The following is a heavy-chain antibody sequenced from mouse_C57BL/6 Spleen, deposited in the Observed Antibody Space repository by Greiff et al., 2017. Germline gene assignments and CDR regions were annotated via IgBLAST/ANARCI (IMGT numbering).Heavy chain of an antibody. CDR2: IYPGDGDT. CDR3: ARDGSGYGTYAMDY. V-gene: IGHV1-82*01. J-gene: IGHJ4*01. Sequence: QVQLQQSGPELVKPGASVKISCKASGYAFSSSWMNWVKQRPGKGLEWIGRIYPGDGDTNYNGKFKGKATLTADKSSSTAYMQLSSLTSEDSAVYFCARDGSGYGTYAMDYWGQGTSVTVSS. D-gene: IGHD3-2*02. CDR1: GYAFSSSW.